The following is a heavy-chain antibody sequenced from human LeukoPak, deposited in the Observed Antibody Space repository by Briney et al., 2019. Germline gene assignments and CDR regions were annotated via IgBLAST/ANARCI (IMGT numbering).Heavy chain of an antibody. V-gene: IGHV3-74*01. CDR3: ARDNEYCTGGTCRLDY. CDR2: INNDGRST. Sequence: GGSLRLSCTASGFTFSSYWIHWVRQAPGKGLVWVSRINNDGRSTSYAGSVKGRFTISRDNAKNTLYLQMNSLRDEDTAVYYCARDNEYCTGGTCRLDYWGQGALVTVSS. J-gene: IGHJ4*02. D-gene: IGHD2-15*01. CDR1: GFTFSSYW.